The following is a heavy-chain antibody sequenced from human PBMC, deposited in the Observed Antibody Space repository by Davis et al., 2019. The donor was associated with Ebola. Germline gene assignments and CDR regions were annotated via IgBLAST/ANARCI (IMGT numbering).Heavy chain of an antibody. CDR2: INHSGST. Sequence: SETLSLTCAVYGGSFSGYYWSWIRQPPGKGLEWIGEINHSGSTNYNPSLKSRVTISVDTSKNQFSLKLSSVTAEDTAVYYCARNAYDYGDYEERDYYYYGMDVWGQGTTVTVSS. V-gene: IGHV4-34*01. CDR1: GGSFSGYY. J-gene: IGHJ6*02. D-gene: IGHD4-17*01. CDR3: ARNAYDYGDYEERDYYYYGMDV.